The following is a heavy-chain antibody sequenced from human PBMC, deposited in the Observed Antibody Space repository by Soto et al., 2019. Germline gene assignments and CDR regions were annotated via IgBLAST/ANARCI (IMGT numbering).Heavy chain of an antibody. CDR2: IYSGGST. Sequence: LRLSCAASGFTVSSPYMSWVRQAPGKGLEWVSVIYSGGSTYYADSVKGRFTISRDNSKNTLYLQMNSLRAEDTAVYYCARGLWLENYYYMDVWGKGTTVTVS. D-gene: IGHD5-18*01. V-gene: IGHV3-66*01. J-gene: IGHJ6*03. CDR1: GFTVSSPY. CDR3: ARGLWLENYYYMDV.